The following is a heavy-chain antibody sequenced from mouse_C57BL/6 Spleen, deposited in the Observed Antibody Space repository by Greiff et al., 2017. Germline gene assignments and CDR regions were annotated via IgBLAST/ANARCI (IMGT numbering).Heavy chain of an antibody. CDR3: AREEPEGAYYFDY. Sequence: EVKLVESEGGLVQPGRSMKLSCTASGFTFSDYYMAWVRQVPEKGLEWVANINYDGSSTYYLDSLKSRFIISRDNAKNILYLQMSSLKSEDTATYYCAREEPEGAYYFDYWGQGTTLTVSS. V-gene: IGHV5-16*01. CDR2: INYDGSST. CDR1: GFTFSDYY. J-gene: IGHJ2*01.